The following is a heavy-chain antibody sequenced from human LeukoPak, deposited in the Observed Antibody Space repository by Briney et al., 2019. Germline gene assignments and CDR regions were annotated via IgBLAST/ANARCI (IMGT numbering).Heavy chain of an antibody. J-gene: IGHJ6*03. Sequence: PGRSLRLSCAASGFTFSSYAMHWVRQAPGKGLEWVAVISYDGSNKYYADSVKGRFTISRDNSKNTLYLQMNSLRAEDTAVYYCARAPGYCSSTSCYGAYYYYTDVWGKGTTVTVSS. V-gene: IGHV3-30-3*01. CDR3: ARAPGYCSSTSCYGAYYYYTDV. CDR2: ISYDGSNK. D-gene: IGHD2-2*01. CDR1: GFTFSSYA.